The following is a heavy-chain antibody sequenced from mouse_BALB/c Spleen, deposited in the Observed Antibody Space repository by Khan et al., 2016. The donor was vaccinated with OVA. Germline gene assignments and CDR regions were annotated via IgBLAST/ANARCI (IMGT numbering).Heavy chain of an antibody. Sequence: VQLMESGPELVKPGASVKISCRTSGYTFPEYTVHWVKQSLGKSLDWIGAINPRNGGTAYNQKFKGKATLTVDKSSSTAYMEFRSLTSEDSAIYYCAKDAGRYWGQGTSGTVAS. J-gene: IGHJ4*01. CDR1: GYTFPEYT. D-gene: IGHD3-3*01. CDR2: INPRNGGT. V-gene: IGHV1-18*01. CDR3: AKDAGRY.